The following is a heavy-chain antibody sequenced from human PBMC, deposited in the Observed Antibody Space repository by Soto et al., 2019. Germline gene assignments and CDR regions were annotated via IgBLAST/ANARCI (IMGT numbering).Heavy chain of an antibody. CDR3: ARGHISSTKNWLDP. D-gene: IGHD6-6*01. Sequence: ASVKVSCKGSGYTFTSYHINWVRQATGQGLEWMGWMNPNSGNTGYAQTLQGRVAMTWDTSISTAYMELSSLRFEDTAMYYCARGHISSTKNWLDPWGQGTLVTVSS. V-gene: IGHV1-8*01. CDR2: MNPNSGNT. J-gene: IGHJ5*02. CDR1: GYTFTSYH.